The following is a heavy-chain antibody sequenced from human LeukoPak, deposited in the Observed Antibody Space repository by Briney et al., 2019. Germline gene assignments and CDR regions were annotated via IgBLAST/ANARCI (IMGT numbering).Heavy chain of an antibody. CDR3: ASSYYYGSGSYYFDY. V-gene: IGHV4-39*01. CDR2: IYYSGST. Sequence: PSETLSLTCTVSGGSISSSSYYWGWIRQPLGKGLEWSGSIYYSGSTYYNPSLKSRVTISVDTSKNQFSLKLSSVTAADTAVYYCASSYYYGSGSYYFDYWGQGTLVTVSS. D-gene: IGHD3-10*01. J-gene: IGHJ4*02. CDR1: GGSISSSSYY.